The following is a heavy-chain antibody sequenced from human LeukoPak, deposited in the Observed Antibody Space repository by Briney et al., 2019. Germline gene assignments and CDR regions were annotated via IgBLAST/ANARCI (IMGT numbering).Heavy chain of an antibody. D-gene: IGHD3-10*01. Sequence: GGSLRLSCAASGFTFSSYAMSWVRQAPGKGLEWVSAISGSGGSTYYADSVKGRFTISRDNSKNTLYLQMNSLRAEDTAVYYCAKDRLLWFGELLTGQFDYWGQGTLVTVSS. V-gene: IGHV3-23*01. CDR2: ISGSGGST. J-gene: IGHJ4*02. CDR3: AKDRLLWFGELLTGQFDY. CDR1: GFTFSSYA.